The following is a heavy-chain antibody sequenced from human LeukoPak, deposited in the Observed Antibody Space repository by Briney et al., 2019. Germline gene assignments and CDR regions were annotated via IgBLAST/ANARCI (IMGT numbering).Heavy chain of an antibody. Sequence: GGSLRLSCAASGFTFNNFAMNWVRQAPGKGLEWVSLISAGGGSTHYADSVKGRFTISRDNSKDTLYLQMNSLRAEDTATYYCAKDWGYWGQGTPVTVSS. CDR3: AKDWGY. J-gene: IGHJ4*02. V-gene: IGHV3-23*01. D-gene: IGHD3-16*01. CDR1: GFTFNNFA. CDR2: ISAGGGST.